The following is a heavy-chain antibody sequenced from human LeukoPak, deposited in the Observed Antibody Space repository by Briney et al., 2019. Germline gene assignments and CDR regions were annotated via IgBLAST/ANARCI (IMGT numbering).Heavy chain of an antibody. J-gene: IGHJ4*02. CDR1: GFTFSSYW. D-gene: IGHD5-24*01. CDR3: ARERDGYHDY. CDR2: INTDETTT. Sequence: GGSLRLSCAASGFTFSSYWMHWVRQAPGKGLVWVSRINTDETTTRHTDSVKGRFTISRDNAKNTLYLQMNSLRVEDTGVYYCARERDGYHDYWGQGTLVTVSS. V-gene: IGHV3-74*01.